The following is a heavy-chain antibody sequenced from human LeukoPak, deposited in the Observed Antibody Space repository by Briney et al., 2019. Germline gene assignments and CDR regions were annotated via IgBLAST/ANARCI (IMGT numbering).Heavy chain of an antibody. J-gene: IGHJ4*02. Sequence: ASVKVSCKASGYTLTGYYLHWVRQAPGQGLEWMGWINPNTGATHSAQKFQGRITMTRDTSISTAYMDLSRLRSDDTAVYYCARDRVGSGWPRPYYFEVWGQGNLVTVSS. CDR2: INPNTGAT. D-gene: IGHD6-19*01. CDR3: ARDRVGSGWPRPYYFEV. V-gene: IGHV1-2*02. CDR1: GYTLTGYY.